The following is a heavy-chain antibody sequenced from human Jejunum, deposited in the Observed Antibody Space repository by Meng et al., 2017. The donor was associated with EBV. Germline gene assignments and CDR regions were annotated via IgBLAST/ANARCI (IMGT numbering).Heavy chain of an antibody. D-gene: IGHD4-17*01. CDR2: FSTANDNT. Sequence: QVQLVQSGAEVKKXXXSXKVXCXASGYTFTEYAMHWLRQAPGQRLEWMGWFSTANDNTKYSQKFQGRVTITRDTSASTGYMELSSLRSEDTAVYYCARRNYGDYGDGFDYWGQGTLVTVSS. J-gene: IGHJ4*02. CDR1: GYTFTEYA. CDR3: ARRNYGDYGDGFDY. V-gene: IGHV1-3*04.